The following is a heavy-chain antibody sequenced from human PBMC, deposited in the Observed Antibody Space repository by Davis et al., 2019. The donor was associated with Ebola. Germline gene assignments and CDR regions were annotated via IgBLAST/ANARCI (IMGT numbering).Heavy chain of an antibody. CDR1: GFTFSSYA. Sequence: GGSLRLSCAASGFTFSSYAMHWVRQAPGKGLEWVANIKTDGSEEHYVDSVKGRFTMSRDNAKNSLYLQLDNLRDEDTAVYYCARWGLRGNYDSWSGSDYYFDYWGQGTLVTVSS. CDR2: IKTDGSEE. V-gene: IGHV3-7*01. J-gene: IGHJ4*02. CDR3: ARWGLRGNYDSWSGSDYYFDY. D-gene: IGHD3-3*01.